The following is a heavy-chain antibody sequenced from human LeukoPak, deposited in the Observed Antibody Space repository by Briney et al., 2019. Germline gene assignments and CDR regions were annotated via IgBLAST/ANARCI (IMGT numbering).Heavy chain of an antibody. D-gene: IGHD4-23*01. Sequence: GGSLRLSCAASGFTFSSYAMHWVRQAPGKGLEWVAVISYDGSNKYYADSVKGRFTISRDNSKNTLYLQMNSLKVEDTALYYCAKFSPYGGNSYWGQGTLVTVSS. CDR3: AKFSPYGGNSY. CDR2: ISYDGSNK. V-gene: IGHV3-30-3*02. CDR1: GFTFSSYA. J-gene: IGHJ4*02.